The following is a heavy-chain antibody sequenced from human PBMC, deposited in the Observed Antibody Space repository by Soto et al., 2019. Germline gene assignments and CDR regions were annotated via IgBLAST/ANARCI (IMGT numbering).Heavy chain of an antibody. CDR3: AREGPAYYDSSGYPFDY. V-gene: IGHV3-48*02. J-gene: IGHJ4*02. CDR1: GFTFSSYS. D-gene: IGHD3-22*01. Sequence: GGSLRLSCAASGFTFSSYSMNWVRQAPGKGLEWVSYISSSSSTIYYADSVKGRFTISRDNAKNSLYLQMNSLRDEDTAVYYCAREGPAYYDSSGYPFDYWGQGTLVTVSS. CDR2: ISSSSSTI.